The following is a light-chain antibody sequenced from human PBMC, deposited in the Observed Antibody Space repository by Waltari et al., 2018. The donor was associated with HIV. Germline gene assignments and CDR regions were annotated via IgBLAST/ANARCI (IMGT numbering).Light chain of an antibody. Sequence: DILLTQSPPFLSASVGDRVTISCRASQGIRNYLAWFQQKPGTAPKLLIFDASTLQSGVPSRFRGSGSGTQFTLTINSLQPEDFAVYYCQQHNTYPLTFGPGT. CDR2: DAS. CDR3: QQHNTYPLT. J-gene: IGKJ3*01. CDR1: QGIRNY. V-gene: IGKV1-9*01.